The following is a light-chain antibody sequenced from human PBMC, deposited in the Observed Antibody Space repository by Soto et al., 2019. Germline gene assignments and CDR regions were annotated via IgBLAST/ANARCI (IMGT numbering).Light chain of an antibody. CDR2: DAS. CDR1: QSVSNY. V-gene: IGKV3-11*01. J-gene: IGKJ4*01. CDR3: QQRSNWPELT. Sequence: EIVLTQSPATLSLSPGERATLSCRASQSVSNYLTWYQQKPGQAPRLLIYDASNRATGIPARCSGSGSGTDFTLTISSLEPEDFAVYYCQQRSNWPELTFGGGTKVEIK.